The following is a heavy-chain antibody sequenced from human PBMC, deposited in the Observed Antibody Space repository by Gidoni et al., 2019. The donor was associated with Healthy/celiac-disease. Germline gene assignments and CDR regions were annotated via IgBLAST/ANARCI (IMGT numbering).Heavy chain of an antibody. Sequence: QVQLVESGGGLVKPGGSLRLSCAASGFTFSDYYMSWIRQAPGKWLEWVSYMSSSSSYTNYADSVKGRFTISRDNAKNSLYLQMNSLRAEDTAVYYCARVPDYGGNSGPDYWGQGTLVTVSS. CDR2: MSSSSSYT. CDR3: ARVPDYGGNSGPDY. J-gene: IGHJ4*02. V-gene: IGHV3-11*05. D-gene: IGHD4-17*01. CDR1: GFTFSDYY.